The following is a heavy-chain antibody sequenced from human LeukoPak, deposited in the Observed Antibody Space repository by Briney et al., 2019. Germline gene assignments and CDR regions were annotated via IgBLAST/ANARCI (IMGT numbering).Heavy chain of an antibody. CDR3: ARDQGYCSGGSCYSADFDY. Sequence: GGSLRLSCAASGLTFSSYSMNWVRQAPGKGLEWVSSISSSSSYIYYADSVKGRFTISRDNAKNSLCLQMNSLRAEDTAVYYCARDQGYCSGGSCYSADFDYWGQGTLVTVSS. CDR1: GLTFSSYS. J-gene: IGHJ4*02. CDR2: ISSSSSYI. V-gene: IGHV3-21*01. D-gene: IGHD2-15*01.